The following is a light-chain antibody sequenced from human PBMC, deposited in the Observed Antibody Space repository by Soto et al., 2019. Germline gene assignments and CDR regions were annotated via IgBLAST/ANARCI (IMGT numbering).Light chain of an antibody. CDR2: GAS. CDR1: QSVSNNF. CDR3: QQYDSSPWT. Sequence: EIVLTQSPGTLSLSPGERATLSCRASQSVSNNFLAWYQQKPGQAPRLLTYGASSRATGIPDRFSGSGSGTDFTLTISRLEPEDFAVYNCQQYDSSPWTFGQGTKVEIK. V-gene: IGKV3-20*01. J-gene: IGKJ1*01.